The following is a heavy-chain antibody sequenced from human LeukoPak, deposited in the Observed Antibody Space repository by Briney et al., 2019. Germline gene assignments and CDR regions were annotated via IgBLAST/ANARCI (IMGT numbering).Heavy chain of an antibody. J-gene: IGHJ4*02. CDR3: ARDFGLSGFWFGELDDY. CDR2: ISSSSSYI. CDR1: GFTFSSYS. Sequence: GGSLRLSCAASGFTFSSYSMNWVRQAPGKGLDWVSSISSSSSYIYYADSVKGRFTISRDNAKNSLYLQMNSLRAEDTAVYYCARDFGLSGFWFGELDDYWGQGTLVTVSS. V-gene: IGHV3-21*01. D-gene: IGHD3-10*01.